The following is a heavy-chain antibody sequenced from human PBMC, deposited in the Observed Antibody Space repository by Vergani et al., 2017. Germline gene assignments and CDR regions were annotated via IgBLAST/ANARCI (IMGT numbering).Heavy chain of an antibody. Sequence: QLQLQESGPGLVKPSATLSLTCSVSGAYIRSSNYYWGWIRQPPGKELEWIASIYYSGSTYYNPSLKSRVTISVDTSKNQFSLKLSSVTAADTAVYFCARHSTVEWLVKLGWIDPWVQGILVTVSS. J-gene: IGHJ5*02. CDR3: ARHSTVEWLVKLGWIDP. CDR1: GAYIRSSNYY. V-gene: IGHV4-39*01. D-gene: IGHD6-19*01. CDR2: IYYSGST.